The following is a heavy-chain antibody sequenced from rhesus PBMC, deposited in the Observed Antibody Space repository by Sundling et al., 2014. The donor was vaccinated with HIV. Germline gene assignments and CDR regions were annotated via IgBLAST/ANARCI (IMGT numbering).Heavy chain of an antibody. Sequence: QVQLQESGPGLVKPSETLSLTCAVSGGSISDSYYWSWIRQPPGKGLEWIGYITYSGSTSYNPSLRSRVTISRDTSKNHFSLKLFSVTAADTAVYYCVKDNVWNYGLDSWGQGVAVTVST. CDR3: VKDNVWNYGLDS. CDR2: ITYSGST. J-gene: IGHJ6*01. V-gene: IGHV4-122*02. CDR1: GGSISDSYY. D-gene: IGHD1-32*01.